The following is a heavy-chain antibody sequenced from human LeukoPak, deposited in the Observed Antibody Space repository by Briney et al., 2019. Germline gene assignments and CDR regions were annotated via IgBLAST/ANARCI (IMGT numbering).Heavy chain of an antibody. V-gene: IGHV4-61*01. Sequence: SETLSLTCTVSGGSVSSVIYYWSWIRQPPGKGLEWIGYIYYSGRTNYNPSLKSRVSISVDTSKNQFSLKLSSVTAADTAVYYCARDFRGSVDAFDIWGQGTMVAVSS. CDR2: IYYSGRT. CDR3: ARDFRGSVDAFDI. CDR1: GGSVSSVIYY. J-gene: IGHJ3*02.